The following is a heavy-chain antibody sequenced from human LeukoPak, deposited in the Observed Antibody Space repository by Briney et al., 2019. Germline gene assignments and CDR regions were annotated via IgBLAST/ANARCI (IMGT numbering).Heavy chain of an antibody. CDR1: GFTFSNAW. CDR2: IKSKTGGGTT. V-gene: IGHV3-15*01. Sequence: GGSLGLSCAASGFTFSNAWMSWVRQAPGKGLEWVGRIKSKTGGGTTDYAAPVKGRFTISRDDSKNTLYLQMNSLKTEDTAVYYCTTSDLGYCSGGSCYSGDCWGQGTLVTVSS. CDR3: TTSDLGYCSGGSCYSGDC. D-gene: IGHD2-15*01. J-gene: IGHJ4*02.